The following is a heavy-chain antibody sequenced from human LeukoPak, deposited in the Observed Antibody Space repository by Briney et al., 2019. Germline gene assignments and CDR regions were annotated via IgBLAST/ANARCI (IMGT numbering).Heavy chain of an antibody. V-gene: IGHV4-59*01. J-gene: IGHJ4*02. CDR1: GGSISSYY. Sequence: PSETLSLTCTVSGGSISSYYWNWIRQPPGKGLEWIGYIYYSGSTNYNPSLKSRVTISVDTSKNQFSLKLSSVTAADTAVYYCARVSSALGYFDYWGQGTLVTVSS. CDR2: IYYSGST. CDR3: ARVSSALGYFDY. D-gene: IGHD3-22*01.